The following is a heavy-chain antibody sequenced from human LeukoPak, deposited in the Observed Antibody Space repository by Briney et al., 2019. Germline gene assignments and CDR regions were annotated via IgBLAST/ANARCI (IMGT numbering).Heavy chain of an antibody. D-gene: IGHD3-9*01. V-gene: IGHV3-48*01. Sequence: GGSLRLSCAASGFTFSDYSMNWVRQAPGKGLEWVSYISSSSSTIYYADSVKGRFTISRDNAKNSLYLQMNSLRAEDTAVYYCARPLRYFDFDYWGQGTLVTVSS. CDR3: ARPLRYFDFDY. J-gene: IGHJ4*02. CDR1: GFTFSDYS. CDR2: ISSSSSTI.